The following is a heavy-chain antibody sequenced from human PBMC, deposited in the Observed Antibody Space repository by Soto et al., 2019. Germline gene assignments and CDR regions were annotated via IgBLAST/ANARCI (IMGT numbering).Heavy chain of an antibody. D-gene: IGHD6-19*01. Sequence: GGSLRLSCAASGFTFSSYAMSWVRQAPGKGLEWVSAISGSGGSTYYADSVKGRFTISRDNSKNTLYLQMNSLRAEDTAVYYCAKDPNSGGWAPDGLGVETLEYNWFDPWGQGTLVTVSS. CDR3: AKDPNSGGWAPDGLGVETLEYNWFDP. J-gene: IGHJ5*02. V-gene: IGHV3-23*01. CDR2: ISGSGGST. CDR1: GFTFSSYA.